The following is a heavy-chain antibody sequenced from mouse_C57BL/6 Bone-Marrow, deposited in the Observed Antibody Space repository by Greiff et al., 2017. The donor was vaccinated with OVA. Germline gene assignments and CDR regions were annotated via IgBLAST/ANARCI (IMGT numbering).Heavy chain of an antibody. CDR1: GYTFTSYG. V-gene: IGHV1-81*01. Sequence: VQLQQSGAELARPGASVKLSCKASGYTFTSYGISWVKQRTGQGLEWIGEIYPRSGNTYYNEKFKGKATLTADKSSSTAYMELRSLTSEDSAVYFCARGGNSLAWFAYWGQGTLVTVSA. CDR2: IYPRSGNT. D-gene: IGHD2-1*01. J-gene: IGHJ3*01. CDR3: ARGGNSLAWFAY.